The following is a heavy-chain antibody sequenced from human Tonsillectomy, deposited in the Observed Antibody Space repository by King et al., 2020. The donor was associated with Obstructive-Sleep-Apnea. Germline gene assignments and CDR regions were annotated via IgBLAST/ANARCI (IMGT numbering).Heavy chain of an antibody. V-gene: IGHV3-30*04. D-gene: IGHD2-2*01. J-gene: IGHJ6*02. Sequence: VQLVESGGGVVQPGRSLRLSCAASGFTFSSYAMHWVRQAPGKGLEWVAVISYDGSHKYYADSVKGRFTCPRDNSKNTLYLQMNSLKAEDTAVYYCASPYCSSTSCYLYYYGMDVWGQGTTVTVSS. CDR3: ASPYCSSTSCYLYYYGMDV. CDR2: ISYDGSHK. CDR1: GFTFSSYA.